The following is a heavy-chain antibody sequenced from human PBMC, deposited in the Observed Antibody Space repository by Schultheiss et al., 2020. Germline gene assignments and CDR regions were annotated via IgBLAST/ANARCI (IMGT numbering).Heavy chain of an antibody. J-gene: IGHJ4*02. CDR2: ISYDGSNK. Sequence: GGSLRLSCAASGFTFSSYAMHWVRQAPGKGLEWVAVISYDGSNKYYADSVKGRFTISRDNSKNTLYLQMNSLRAEDTAVYYCAKEQWLVRAPEHTHLDYWGQGTLVTVSS. CDR1: GFTFSSYA. V-gene: IGHV3-30-3*01. CDR3: AKEQWLVRAPEHTHLDY. D-gene: IGHD6-19*01.